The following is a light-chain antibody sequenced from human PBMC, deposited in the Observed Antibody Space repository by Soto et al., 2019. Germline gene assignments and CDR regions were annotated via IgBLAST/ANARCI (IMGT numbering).Light chain of an antibody. J-gene: IGKJ3*01. CDR3: QQYKDWPLT. Sequence: EIVMTQSPATLSVSPGERATLSCRASQSVSSDLAWYQQKPGQAPRLLISRASTRATGIPARFSGSGSGTEFTLTISSLQSEDFAVYYCQQYKDWPLTFGPGTKVDIK. CDR2: RAS. V-gene: IGKV3-15*01. CDR1: QSVSSD.